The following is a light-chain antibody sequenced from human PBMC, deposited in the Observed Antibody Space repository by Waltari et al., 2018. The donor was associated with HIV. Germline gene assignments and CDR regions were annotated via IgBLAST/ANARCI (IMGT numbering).Light chain of an antibody. CDR1: QHIATN. V-gene: IGKV1-33*01. CDR3: LQYDDLPLT. Sequence: DIQMTQSPSSLSASVGDRVTITCQASQHIATNLNWFQQKPGKAPKLLIYDVAKLETGVASRFTGGGSGATFTFTITSLRPEDIATYYCLQYDDLPLTFGGGTKVELK. CDR2: DVA. J-gene: IGKJ4*01.